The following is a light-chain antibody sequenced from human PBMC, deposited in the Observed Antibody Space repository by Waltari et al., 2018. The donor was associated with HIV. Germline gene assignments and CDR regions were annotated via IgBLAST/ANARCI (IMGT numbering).Light chain of an antibody. CDR1: SSNIGSKY. CDR3: AAWDDSLL. J-gene: IGLJ2*01. CDR2: RNN. Sequence: QSVLTQPPSASGTPGQRVTISFSGSSSNIGSKYVYWYQQLPGTAPKLLIVRNNQRPAGVPDRFSGSKSGTSASLVISGVRSEDEADYYCAAWDDSLLFGGGTKLTVL. V-gene: IGLV1-47*01.